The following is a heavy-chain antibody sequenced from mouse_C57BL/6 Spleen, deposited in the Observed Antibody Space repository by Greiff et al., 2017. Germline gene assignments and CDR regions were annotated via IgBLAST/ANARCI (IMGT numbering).Heavy chain of an antibody. V-gene: IGHV3-6*01. Sequence: EVKLMESGPGLVKPSQSLSLSCSVTGYSITSGYYWNWIRQFPGNKLEWMGYISYDGSNNYNPSLKNRISITRDTSKNQFFLKLNSVTTEDTATYYCARDPDEGYSVWGQGTLVTVSA. CDR3: ARDPDEGYSV. CDR1: GYSITSGYY. CDR2: ISYDGSN. J-gene: IGHJ3*01. D-gene: IGHD2-3*01.